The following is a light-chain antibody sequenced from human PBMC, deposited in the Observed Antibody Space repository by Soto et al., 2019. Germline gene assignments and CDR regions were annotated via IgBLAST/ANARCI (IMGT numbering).Light chain of an antibody. V-gene: IGKV3-11*01. CDR1: QSVGRH. CDR3: QQRNNWPPAT. Sequence: EIVLTQSPATLSLPPGERATLSCRASQSVGRHLAWYQQKPGQAPRLLIYDASNRATGVPARFSGSGSGTDFTLSISSLEPEDFAVYYCQQRNNWPPATFGGGTKVEI. CDR2: DAS. J-gene: IGKJ4*01.